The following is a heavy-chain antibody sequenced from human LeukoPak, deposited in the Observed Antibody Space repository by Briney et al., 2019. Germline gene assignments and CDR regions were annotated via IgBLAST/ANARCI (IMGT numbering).Heavy chain of an antibody. CDR3: ATPPDYDSSGYCLFDY. J-gene: IGHJ4*02. Sequence: GGSLRLSCAASGFTFSSYAMSWVPQAPGKGLEWVSAISGSGGSTYYADSVKGRFTLSTDNSKTTLYLQMNSLRAEDTAVYYCATPPDYDSSGYCLFDYWGQGTLVTVSP. CDR2: ISGSGGST. D-gene: IGHD3-22*01. V-gene: IGHV3-23*01. CDR1: GFTFSSYA.